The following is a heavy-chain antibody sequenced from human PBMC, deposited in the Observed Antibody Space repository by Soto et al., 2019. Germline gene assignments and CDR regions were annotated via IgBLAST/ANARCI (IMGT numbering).Heavy chain of an antibody. CDR3: ASNWGRGAYYFDY. D-gene: IGHD7-27*01. J-gene: IGHJ4*02. CDR2: IIPILGIA. V-gene: IGHV1-69*02. CDR1: GGTFSSYT. Sequence: QVQLVQSGAEVKKPGSSVKVSCKASGGTFSSYTISWVRQAPGQGLEWMGRIIPILGIANYAQKFQGRVTITADKSTGTAYRELSSLGSEDTAVYYCASNWGRGAYYFDYWGQGTLVTVSS.